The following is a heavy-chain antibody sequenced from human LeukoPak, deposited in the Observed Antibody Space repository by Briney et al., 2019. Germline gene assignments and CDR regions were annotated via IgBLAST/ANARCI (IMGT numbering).Heavy chain of an antibody. CDR2: INHSGST. J-gene: IGHJ4*02. Sequence: SETLSLTCAVYGGSFSGYYWSWIRQPPGKGLEWIGEINHSGSTNYNPSLKSRVTISVDTSKNQFSLKLSSVTAADTAVYYCARVSDFWSGFDYWGQGTLVTVSS. D-gene: IGHD3-3*01. CDR1: GGSFSGYY. V-gene: IGHV4-34*01. CDR3: ARVSDFWSGFDY.